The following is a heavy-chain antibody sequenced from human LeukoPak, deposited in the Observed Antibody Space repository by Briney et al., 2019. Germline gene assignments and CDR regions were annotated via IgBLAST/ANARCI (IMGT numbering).Heavy chain of an antibody. CDR3: ARVQRTRNDSLKY. CDR2: IYYSGST. D-gene: IGHD3-22*01. CDR1: GGSISSGGYY. Sequence: PSETLSLTCTVSGGSISSGGYYWSWIRQHPGKGLEWIGYIYYSGSTYYNPSLKSRVTISVDTSKNQFSLKLSSVTAADTAVYYCARVQRTRNDSLKYWGQGTLVTVSS. J-gene: IGHJ4*02. V-gene: IGHV4-31*03.